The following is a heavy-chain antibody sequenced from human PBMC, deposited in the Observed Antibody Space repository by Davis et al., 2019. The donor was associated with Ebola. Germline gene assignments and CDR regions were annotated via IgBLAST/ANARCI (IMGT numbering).Heavy chain of an antibody. Sequence: ASVKVSCKASGYTFTGYYMHWVRQAPGQGLEWMGIINPSGGSTSYAQKFQGRVTMTRDTSTSTVYMELSSLRSEDTAVYYCASENFPREYNWNLYYYGMDVWGQGTTVTVSS. D-gene: IGHD1-20*01. V-gene: IGHV1-46*01. CDR1: GYTFTGYY. J-gene: IGHJ6*02. CDR3: ASENFPREYNWNLYYYGMDV. CDR2: INPSGGST.